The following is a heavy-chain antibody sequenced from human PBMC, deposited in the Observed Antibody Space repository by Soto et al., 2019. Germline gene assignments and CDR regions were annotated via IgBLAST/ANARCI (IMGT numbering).Heavy chain of an antibody. J-gene: IGHJ4*02. D-gene: IGHD6-13*01. CDR3: AREIIAAAGSYYFDY. Sequence: ASVKVSCKASGYTFTSYGISWVRQAPGQGLEWMGWISAYNGNTNYAQKLQGSVTMTTDTSTSTAYMELRSLRSDDTAVYYCAREIIAAAGSYYFDYWGQGTLVTVSS. CDR1: GYTFTSYG. V-gene: IGHV1-18*04. CDR2: ISAYNGNT.